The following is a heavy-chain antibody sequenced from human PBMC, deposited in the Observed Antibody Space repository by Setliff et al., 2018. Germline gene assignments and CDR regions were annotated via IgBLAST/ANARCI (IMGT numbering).Heavy chain of an antibody. J-gene: IGHJ4*02. Sequence: PSETLSLTCAVSGYSISSGYYWGWIRQPPGKGLEWIGSIDHSGSTNYNPSLESRVTISVDTSKNQFSLRLNSATAADTAVYYCARLRGAFDYWGQGTLVTVSS. V-gene: IGHV4-38-2*01. CDR3: ARLRGAFDY. CDR1: GYSISSGYY. D-gene: IGHD3-16*01. CDR2: IDHSGST.